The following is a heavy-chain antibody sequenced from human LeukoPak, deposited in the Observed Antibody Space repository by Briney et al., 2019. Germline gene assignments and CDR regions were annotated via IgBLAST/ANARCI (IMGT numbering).Heavy chain of an antibody. CDR3: ARDGGYYSDN. J-gene: IGHJ4*02. Sequence: SETLSLTCTVSGGSISSASYYWSWIRQYPGKGLEWIGYVYYRGTTYYSPSLKSRVTISVDTSKNQFSLKLSSVTAADTAVYYCARDGGYYSDNWGQGILVTVSS. V-gene: IGHV4-31*03. CDR1: GGSISSASYY. D-gene: IGHD3-10*01. CDR2: VYYRGTT.